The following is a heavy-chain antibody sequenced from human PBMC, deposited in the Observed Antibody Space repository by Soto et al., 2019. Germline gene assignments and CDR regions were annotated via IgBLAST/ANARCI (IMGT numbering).Heavy chain of an antibody. V-gene: IGHV4-31*03. CDR2: ITYSGRT. J-gene: IGHJ5*02. CDR1: GASINGGSGY. CDR3: ARARQVGPSAGLFDP. Sequence: SLTCSVNGASINGGSGYWSRLRQSPGKDLASIGYITYSGRTFYNQSLKSRVNMSMDTPKSQFSLEVGSVACADTAVYFGARARQVGPSAGLFDPCGQGTVVTVSS.